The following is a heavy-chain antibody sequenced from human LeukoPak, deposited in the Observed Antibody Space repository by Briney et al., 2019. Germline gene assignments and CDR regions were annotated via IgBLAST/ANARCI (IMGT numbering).Heavy chain of an antibody. J-gene: IGHJ5*02. V-gene: IGHV4-61*01. D-gene: IGHD4-17*01. CDR3: VRRVSGDYGHWFDP. CDR2: NSYSGSA. Sequence: PSETLSLTCTVSGGSVSSGNYYWTWIRQPPGKGLEWIGYNSYSGSANYNPSLKSRVTILLDTSKNQFSLKLSSVTAADTAIYSCVRRVSGDYGHWFDPWGQGTLVTVSS. CDR1: GGSVSSGNYY.